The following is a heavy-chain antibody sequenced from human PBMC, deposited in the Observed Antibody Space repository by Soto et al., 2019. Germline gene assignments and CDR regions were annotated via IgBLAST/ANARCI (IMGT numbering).Heavy chain of an antibody. CDR2: LNGSGGST. Sequence: PGGSLRLSCAASGFTFSNYAMTWVRQAPGKGLEWVSGLNGSGGSTSSADSVKGRFAISRDNSKNTLYLQMNSLRDGDTAVYYCARGVGSSPPRYWGRGTLVTVSS. CDR1: GFTFSNYA. CDR3: ARGVGSSPPRY. V-gene: IGHV3-23*01. D-gene: IGHD3-9*01. J-gene: IGHJ4*02.